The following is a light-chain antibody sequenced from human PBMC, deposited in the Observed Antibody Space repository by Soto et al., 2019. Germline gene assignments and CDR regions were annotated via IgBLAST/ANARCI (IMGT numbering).Light chain of an antibody. CDR2: DNG. J-gene: IGLJ3*02. CDR3: GSWDDILSAVL. Sequence: QSVLTQPPSVSAAPGQQVTISCSGSSSNIENNFVSWYQQVPGTAPKLLIYDNGKRSSGIPDRFSGSKSGASATLGINGLPPGDEADYYCGSWDDILSAVLFGGGTKLTVL. CDR1: SSNIENNF. V-gene: IGLV1-51*01.